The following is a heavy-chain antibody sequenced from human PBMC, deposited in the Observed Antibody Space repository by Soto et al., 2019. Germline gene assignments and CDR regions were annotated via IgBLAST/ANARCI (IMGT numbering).Heavy chain of an antibody. Sequence: EEQLLESGGGLVQPGGSLRLSCADSGFTFSSYAMSWVLQAPGKGLAWVSAISGRGGSTYYADSEKGRFTNSTDKSKGTLYLQMNSQRAEDTAVYYCAKPTLGSGYYRDDAFDIWGQGTMVTVSS. D-gene: IGHD3-22*01. CDR2: ISGRGGST. V-gene: IGHV3-23*01. CDR1: GFTFSSYA. J-gene: IGHJ3*02. CDR3: AKPTLGSGYYRDDAFDI.